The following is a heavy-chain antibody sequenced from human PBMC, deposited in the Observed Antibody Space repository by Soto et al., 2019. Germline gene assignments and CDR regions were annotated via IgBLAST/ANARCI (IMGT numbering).Heavy chain of an antibody. CDR1: GGTFSSYA. V-gene: IGHV1-69*06. Sequence: SVKVSCKASGGTFSSYAISWVRQAPGQGLEWMGGIIPIFGTANYAQKFQGRVTITADKSTSTAYMELSSLRSEDTAVYYCARDRGIFGVVIDYGMDVWGQGTTVTVSS. CDR2: IIPIFGTA. D-gene: IGHD3-3*01. CDR3: ARDRGIFGVVIDYGMDV. J-gene: IGHJ6*02.